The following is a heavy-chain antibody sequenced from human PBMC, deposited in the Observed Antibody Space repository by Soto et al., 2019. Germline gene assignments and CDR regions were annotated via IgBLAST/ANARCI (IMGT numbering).Heavy chain of an antibody. D-gene: IGHD3-22*01. J-gene: IGHJ6*02. CDR3: ARAGYDSSGYYFYAMDV. CDR2: IGTAGDP. V-gene: IGHV3-13*05. Sequence: EEQLVESGGGLVQPGGSLRLSCVASGFILSGYDMHWVRQVTGEGLEWVSAIGTAGDPYYSGSVKGRFTISRGNAENSVYLQMNSLRAGDTAVYYCARAGYDSSGYYFYAMDVWGPGTTVTVSS. CDR1: GFILSGYD.